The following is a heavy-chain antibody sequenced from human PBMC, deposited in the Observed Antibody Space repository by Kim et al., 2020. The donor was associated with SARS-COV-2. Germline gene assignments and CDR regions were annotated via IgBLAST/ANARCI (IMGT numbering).Heavy chain of an antibody. J-gene: IGHJ4*02. D-gene: IGHD3-10*01. Sequence: SETLSLTCTVSGGSISSSSYYWGWIRQPPGKGLEWIGSIYYSGSTYYNPSLKSRVTISVDTSKNQFSLKLSSVTAADTAVYYCARGYYYGSGSYYFREGVPVGYWGQGTLVTVSS. CDR1: GGSISSSSYY. CDR2: IYYSGST. CDR3: ARGYYYGSGSYYFREGVPVGY. V-gene: IGHV4-39*01.